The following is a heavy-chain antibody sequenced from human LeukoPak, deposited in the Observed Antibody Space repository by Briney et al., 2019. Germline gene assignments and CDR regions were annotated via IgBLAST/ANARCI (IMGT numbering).Heavy chain of an antibody. CDR2: IYYIGST. J-gene: IGHJ6*03. V-gene: IGHV4-39*07. CDR1: GGSISSSSYY. CDR3: ARAESMVRGVIYYYYMDV. Sequence: SETLSLTCTVSGGSISSSSYYWGWIRQPPGKGLEWIGSIYYIGSTYYNPSLKRRVTISVDTSKNQFYLKLSSVTAADTAVYYCARAESMVRGVIYYYYMDVWGKGTTVTVSS. D-gene: IGHD3-10*01.